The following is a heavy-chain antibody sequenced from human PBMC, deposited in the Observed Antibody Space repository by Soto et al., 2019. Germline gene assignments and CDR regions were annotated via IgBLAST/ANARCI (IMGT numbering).Heavy chain of an antibody. D-gene: IGHD6-13*01. CDR2: IYYSGST. CDR3: ARDRQQLGYYYYYGMDV. V-gene: IGHV4-30-4*01. CDR1: GGSISSGGYY. Sequence: PSETLSLTCTVSGGSISSGGYYWSWIRQPPGKGLEWIGYIYYSGSTYYNPSLKSRVTISVDTSKNQFSLKLSSVTAADTAVYYCARDRQQLGYYYYYGMDVWGQGTTVTVSS. J-gene: IGHJ6*02.